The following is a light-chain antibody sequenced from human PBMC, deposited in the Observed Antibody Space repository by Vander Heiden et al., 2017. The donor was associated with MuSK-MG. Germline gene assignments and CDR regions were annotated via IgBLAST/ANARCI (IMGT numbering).Light chain of an antibody. CDR2: KDT. CDR3: QSTDTSGTYVV. CDR1: PSSKQY. Sequence: SSQLTQQSSVSVSPGQTARITRSGRPSSKQYSHSYEQKPGQAPVLMIYKDTERPSGIPERISGSSSGTTVTVTMSGVRAEDEADYYYQSTDTSGTYVVFGGGTKLTVL. J-gene: IGLJ3*02. V-gene: IGLV3-25*03.